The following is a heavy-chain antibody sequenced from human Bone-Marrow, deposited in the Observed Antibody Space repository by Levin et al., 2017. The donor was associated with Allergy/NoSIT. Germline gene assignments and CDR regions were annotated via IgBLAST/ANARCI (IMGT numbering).Heavy chain of an antibody. J-gene: IGHJ4*02. D-gene: IGHD5-24*01. V-gene: IGHV1-69*08. CDR2: ITPIIETT. CDR1: GGTFDTYT. Sequence: GGSLRLSCTVSGGTFDTYTINWVRQAPRQGLEWVGRITPIIETTNHAQKLQGRVSMTADKPTSTAYMELSSLTSEDTAVYYCASLRDGYIFWGQGTQVTVSS. CDR3: ASLRDGYIF.